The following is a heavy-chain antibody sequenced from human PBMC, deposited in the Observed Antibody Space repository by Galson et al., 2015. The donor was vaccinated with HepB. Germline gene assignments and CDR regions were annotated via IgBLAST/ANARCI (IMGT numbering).Heavy chain of an antibody. Sequence: SVKVSCKASGYTFISCYMHWVRQAPGQGLEWMGIINPRGGSTSYAQKFQGRVTMTRDTSTSTVYMELSSLRSEDTAVYYCARTGSGTTAGTRDSYYYYMDVWGKGTTVTVSS. CDR1: GYTFISCY. J-gene: IGHJ6*03. CDR2: INPRGGST. D-gene: IGHD1-1*01. V-gene: IGHV1-46*03. CDR3: ARTGSGTTAGTRDSYYYYMDV.